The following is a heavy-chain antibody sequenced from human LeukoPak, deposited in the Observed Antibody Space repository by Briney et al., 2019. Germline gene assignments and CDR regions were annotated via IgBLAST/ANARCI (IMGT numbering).Heavy chain of an antibody. J-gene: IGHJ4*02. V-gene: IGHV1-18*01. CDR1: GYTFTIYG. Sequence: GASVKVSFTASGYTFTIYGISWVRQAPGQGLEWMGWISAYNGNTNYAQKLQGRVTMTTDTSTSTAYMELRSLRSDDTAVYYCARPGTPAGFDYWGQGTLVTVSS. CDR3: ARPGTPAGFDY. D-gene: IGHD1-1*01. CDR2: ISAYNGNT.